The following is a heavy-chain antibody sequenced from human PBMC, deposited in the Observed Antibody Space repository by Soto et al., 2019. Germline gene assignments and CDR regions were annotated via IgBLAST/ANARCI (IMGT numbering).Heavy chain of an antibody. CDR1: GYTFTSYG. CDR2: IRSYNNST. D-gene: IGHD2-8*01. J-gene: IGHJ4*03. CDR3: ARHGNGDDY. Sequence: ASVKVSCKASGYTFTSYGVNWVRQAPGQGLEWMGWIRSYNNSTNYAQKLQGRVTMTTDTSTNTAYMELRSLRSGDTPVYYCARHGNGDDYWGQGTMVTVSS. V-gene: IGHV1-18*01.